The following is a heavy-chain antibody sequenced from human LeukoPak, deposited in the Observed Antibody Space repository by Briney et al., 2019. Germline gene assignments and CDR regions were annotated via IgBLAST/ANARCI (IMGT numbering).Heavy chain of an antibody. Sequence: GRSLRLSCAASGFTFSSYGMHWVRQAPGKGLEWVAVISYDGSNKYYADSVKGRFTISRDNSKITLFLQMISLRAEDTAVYYRAKDQATEPYCSGGSCYRRGIDYRGQGTLVTVSS. J-gene: IGHJ4*02. CDR3: AKDQATEPYCSGGSCYRRGIDY. D-gene: IGHD2-15*01. CDR1: GFTFSSYG. V-gene: IGHV3-30*18. CDR2: ISYDGSNK.